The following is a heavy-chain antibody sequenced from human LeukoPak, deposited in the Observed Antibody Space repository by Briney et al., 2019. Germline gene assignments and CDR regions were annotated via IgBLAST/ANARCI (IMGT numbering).Heavy chain of an antibody. J-gene: IGHJ3*02. CDR2: MNPNSANT. V-gene: IGHV1-8*01. CDR3: ASAYFGSGTYYSEDPFHI. Sequence: ASVKVSCKASGYTFTSYDINWVRQAPGQGREGRGWMNPNSANTGYAQNFQGRVTMTRNTSIGTAYMELSSLRSQDTAVYYCASAYFGSGTYYSEDPFHIWGQGTLLTVSS. CDR1: GYTFTSYD. D-gene: IGHD3-10*01.